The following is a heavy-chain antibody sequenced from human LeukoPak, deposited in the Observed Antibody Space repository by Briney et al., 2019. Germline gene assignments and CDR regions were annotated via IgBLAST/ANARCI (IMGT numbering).Heavy chain of an antibody. Sequence: ASVKLSCKASGYTFTGYYMHWVRQAPGQGLEWVGWINPNSGGTKYAQKFQGRVTMTRDTSISTAYMELSSLKSDDTAVYYCARFLGYCSGGSCYFDYWGQGTLVTVSS. CDR2: INPNSGGT. J-gene: IGHJ4*02. D-gene: IGHD2-15*01. CDR3: ARFLGYCSGGSCYFDY. CDR1: GYTFTGYY. V-gene: IGHV1-2*02.